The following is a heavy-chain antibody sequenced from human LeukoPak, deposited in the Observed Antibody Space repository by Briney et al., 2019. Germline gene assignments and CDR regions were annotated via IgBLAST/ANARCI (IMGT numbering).Heavy chain of an antibody. V-gene: IGHV1-2*02. CDR2: INPNSGGT. Sequence: APVRVSCKASGYTFTVYYMHWVRQAPGQGLEWMGWINPNSGGTNYAQKFQGRVTMTRDTSISTAYMELSRLRSDDTAVYYCASYDFWSGYYIDAFDIWGQGTMVTVSS. J-gene: IGHJ3*02. D-gene: IGHD3-3*01. CDR3: ASYDFWSGYYIDAFDI. CDR1: GYTFTVYY.